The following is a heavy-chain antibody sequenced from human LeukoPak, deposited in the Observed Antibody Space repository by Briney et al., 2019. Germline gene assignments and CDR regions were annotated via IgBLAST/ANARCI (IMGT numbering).Heavy chain of an antibody. CDR3: AKEDDYDFWRARSDY. D-gene: IGHD3-3*01. Sequence: GGSLRLSCAASGFTFSNYWMSWVRQAPGKGLEWVANIKEDGSEKYYVDSVKGRFTISRDNAKNSLSLQVNSLSAEDTAVYYCAKEDDYDFWRARSDYWGQGTLVTVSS. J-gene: IGHJ4*02. CDR2: IKEDGSEK. CDR1: GFTFSNYW. V-gene: IGHV3-7*01.